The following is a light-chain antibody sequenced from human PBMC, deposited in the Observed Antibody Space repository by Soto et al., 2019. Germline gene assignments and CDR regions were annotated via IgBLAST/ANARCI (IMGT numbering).Light chain of an antibody. J-gene: IGKJ5*01. CDR2: GTS. CDR3: QQYDRAPPIT. Sequence: EIVLTQSPGILSLSPGERATLSCRASQSVSRGYLAWYQQKPGQAPRLLIYGTSSRATGIPDRFSASGSGTDFTLTISRLEHEDFALYYCQQYDRAPPITFGQGTRLEI. V-gene: IGKV3-20*01. CDR1: QSVSRGY.